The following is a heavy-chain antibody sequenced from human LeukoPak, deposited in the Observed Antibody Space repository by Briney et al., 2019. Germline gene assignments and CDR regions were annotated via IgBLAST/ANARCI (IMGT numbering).Heavy chain of an antibody. D-gene: IGHD3-22*01. CDR1: GGSISSSSYY. J-gene: IGHJ4*02. Sequence: SETLSLTCTVSGGSISSSSYYWGWIRQPPGKGLECSGSINYSGSTYYNPSLKSRVTISVDTSKNQFSLKLSSVTAADTAVYYCARHGFDYDSSGYFDYWGQGTLVTVSS. CDR2: INYSGST. CDR3: ARHGFDYDSSGYFDY. V-gene: IGHV4-39*01.